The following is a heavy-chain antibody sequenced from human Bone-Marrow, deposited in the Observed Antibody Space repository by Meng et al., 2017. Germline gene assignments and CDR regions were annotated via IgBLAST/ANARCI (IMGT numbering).Heavy chain of an antibody. J-gene: IGHJ6*02. V-gene: IGHV3-21*01. Sequence: GRSLRLSCAASGFTFSSYSMNWVRQAPGKGLEWVSSISSSSSYIYYADSVKGRFTISRDNAKNSLYLQMNSLRAEDTAVYYCARDLRPYYDFWSGYPYYGMDVWGQGTTVTVSS. CDR1: GFTFSSYS. D-gene: IGHD3-3*01. CDR3: ARDLRPYYDFWSGYPYYGMDV. CDR2: ISSSSSYI.